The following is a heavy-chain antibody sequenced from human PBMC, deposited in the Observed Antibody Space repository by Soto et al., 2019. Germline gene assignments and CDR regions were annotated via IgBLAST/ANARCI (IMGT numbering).Heavy chain of an antibody. D-gene: IGHD2-15*01. CDR1: GYSFTSYW. Sequence: GESLKISCKGSGYSFTSYWIGWVRQMPGKGLEWMGLIYPGDSDTRYSPSFQGQVTISADKSLSTAYLQWSSLKPSDTAMYYCATPLSSGCSGGSCDESLDYWGPGTLGTVAS. CDR3: ATPLSSGCSGGSCDESLDY. V-gene: IGHV5-51*01. CDR2: IYPGDSDT. J-gene: IGHJ4*02.